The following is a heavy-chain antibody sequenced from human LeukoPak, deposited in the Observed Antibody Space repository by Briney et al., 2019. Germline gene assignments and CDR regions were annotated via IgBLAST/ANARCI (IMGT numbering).Heavy chain of an antibody. CDR1: AYTFTIYD. J-gene: IGHJ5*02. CDR3: ARGYCSSTSCYLYWFDP. D-gene: IGHD2-2*01. Sequence: ASVNVSFKSSAYTFTIYDINWVRQAPGQGLEWMGWMNPNSGNTGYAQKFQGRVTMTRNTSISTAYMELSSLRSEDTAVYYCARGYCSSTSCYLYWFDPWGQGTLVTVSS. CDR2: MNPNSGNT. V-gene: IGHV1-8*01.